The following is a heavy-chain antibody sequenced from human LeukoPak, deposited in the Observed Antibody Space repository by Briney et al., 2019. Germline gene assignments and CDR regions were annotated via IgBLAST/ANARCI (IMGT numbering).Heavy chain of an antibody. V-gene: IGHV4-30-2*01. CDR1: GGSISSGGYS. CDR2: IYHSGST. J-gene: IGHJ3*02. CDR3: ARVKGYYDSSGQPSYVDAFDI. D-gene: IGHD3-22*01. Sequence: SQTLSLTCAVSGGSISSGGYSWSWIRQPPGTGLEWIGYIYHSGSTYYNPSLKSRVTISVDRSKNQFSLKLSSVTAADTAVYYCARVKGYYDSSGQPSYVDAFDIWGQGTMVTVSS.